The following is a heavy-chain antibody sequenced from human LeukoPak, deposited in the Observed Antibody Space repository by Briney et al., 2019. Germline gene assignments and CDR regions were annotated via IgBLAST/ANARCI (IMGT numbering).Heavy chain of an antibody. J-gene: IGHJ6*02. Sequence: PSQTLSLACTVSGGSISSGSYFWSWIRQPAGKGLEWIGRINTSGSTNYNPSLKSRVTISVDKSKNQFSLKLSSVTAADTAVYYCARGESEWLSPLMDVWGQGTTVTVSS. D-gene: IGHD3-3*01. CDR2: INTSGST. CDR3: ARGESEWLSPLMDV. V-gene: IGHV4-61*02. CDR1: GGSISSGSYF.